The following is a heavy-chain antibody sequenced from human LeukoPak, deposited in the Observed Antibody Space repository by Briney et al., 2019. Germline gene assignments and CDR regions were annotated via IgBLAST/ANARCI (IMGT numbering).Heavy chain of an antibody. CDR2: IYTGGTT. CDR3: TKATKWLAFDD. J-gene: IGHJ4*02. V-gene: IGHV4-59*11. D-gene: IGHD5-12*01. Sequence: PSETLSLTCTVSGRSTSSHFWSWIRQPPGKGLECIGNIYTGGTTNYNPSLKSGVTISIDTSKNQLSLHLASVTAADTAVYYCTKATKWLAFDDWGRGTLVTVSS. CDR1: GRSTSSHF.